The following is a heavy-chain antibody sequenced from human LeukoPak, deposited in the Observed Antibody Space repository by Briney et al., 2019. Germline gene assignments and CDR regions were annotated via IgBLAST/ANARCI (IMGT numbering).Heavy chain of an antibody. V-gene: IGHV3-49*04. Sequence: GGSLRLSCAASGFTFSNYSMNWVRQAPGKGLEWVGFIRSKAYGGTTEYAASVKGRFTISRDDSKSIAYLQMNSLKTEDTAVYYCTRDWGYYYDSSGVDYWGQGTLVTVSS. J-gene: IGHJ4*02. D-gene: IGHD3-22*01. CDR3: TRDWGYYYDSSGVDY. CDR1: GFTFSNYS. CDR2: IRSKAYGGTT.